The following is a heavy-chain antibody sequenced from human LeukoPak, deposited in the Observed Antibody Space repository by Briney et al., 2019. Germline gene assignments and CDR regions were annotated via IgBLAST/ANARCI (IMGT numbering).Heavy chain of an antibody. CDR1: GYSFTSYW. CDR2: IYPGDSDT. Sequence: GESLKISCKGSGYSFTSYWIGWVRQMPGKGLEWMGIIYPGDSDTRYSPSFQGQVTISADKSISTAYLQWSSLKASDTAMYYCARQGFGLLWFGELTLPFDPWGQGTLVTVSS. CDR3: ARQGFGLLWFGELTLPFDP. J-gene: IGHJ5*02. V-gene: IGHV5-51*01. D-gene: IGHD3-10*01.